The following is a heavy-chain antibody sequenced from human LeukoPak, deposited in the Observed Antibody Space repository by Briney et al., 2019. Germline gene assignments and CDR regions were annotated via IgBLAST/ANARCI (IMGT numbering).Heavy chain of an antibody. Sequence: ASVKVSCKASGYTFTSYDINWVRQATGQGLEWMGWMNPNSGNTGYAQKLQGRVTMTTDTSTSTAYMELRSLRSDDTAVYYCARHGWESLDYWGQGTLVTVSS. CDR1: GYTFTSYD. V-gene: IGHV1-8*01. D-gene: IGHD6-19*01. CDR2: MNPNSGNT. CDR3: ARHGWESLDY. J-gene: IGHJ4*02.